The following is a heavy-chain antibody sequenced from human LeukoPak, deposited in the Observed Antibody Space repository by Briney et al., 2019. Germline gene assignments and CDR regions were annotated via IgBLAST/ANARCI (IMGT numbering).Heavy chain of an antibody. CDR3: ARRYYGILTGSFDY. CDR2: IYYSGST. Sequence: PSETLSLTCTVAGGSVSSGSYYWSWIRQPPGKGLEWIGYIYYSGSTNYNPSLKSRVTISVDTSKNQFSLKLSSVTAADTAVYYCARRYYGILTGSFDYWGQGTLVTVSS. CDR1: GGSVSSGSYY. D-gene: IGHD3-9*01. J-gene: IGHJ4*02. V-gene: IGHV4-61*01.